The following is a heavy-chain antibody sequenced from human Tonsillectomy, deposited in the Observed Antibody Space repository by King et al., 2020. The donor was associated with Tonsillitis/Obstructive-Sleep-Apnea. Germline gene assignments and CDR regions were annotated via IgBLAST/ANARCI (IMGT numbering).Heavy chain of an antibody. CDR1: GASVSSRYW. J-gene: IGHJ4*02. Sequence: VQLQESGPGLVKPSGTLSLTCAVSGASVSSRYWWSWVRQPPGRGLEWIGEIYHDGSSNYNPSLTSRVTISIDESMDHFSLKLSSVTAADTAVYYCVRNGYYSLEYWGQGTLVTVSS. D-gene: IGHD2-21*01. CDR3: VRNGYYSLEY. CDR2: IYHDGSS. V-gene: IGHV4-4*02.